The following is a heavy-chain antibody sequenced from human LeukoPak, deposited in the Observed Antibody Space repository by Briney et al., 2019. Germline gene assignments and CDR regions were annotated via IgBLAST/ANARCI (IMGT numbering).Heavy chain of an antibody. V-gene: IGHV3-66*01. CDR1: GFTVSSNY. CDR3: ARDSSVAAAGPADAFDI. Sequence: GFLRLSCAASGFTVSSNYMSWVRQAPGKGLEWVSVIYSGGSTYYADSVKGRFTISRDNSKNTLYLQMNSLRAEDTAVYYCARDSSVAAAGPADAFDIWGQGTMVTVSS. CDR2: IYSGGST. D-gene: IGHD6-13*01. J-gene: IGHJ3*02.